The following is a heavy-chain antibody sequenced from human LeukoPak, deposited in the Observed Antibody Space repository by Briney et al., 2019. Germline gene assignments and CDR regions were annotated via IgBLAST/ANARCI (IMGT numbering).Heavy chain of an antibody. CDR3: ARVWELSDAFDI. CDR1: GDCISSSTYY. V-gene: IGHV4-39*07. J-gene: IGHJ3*02. CDR2: IYYSGST. D-gene: IGHD1-26*01. Sequence: SETLSLTCTVSGDCISSSTYYWGWIRQAPGKGLEWIGSIYYSGSTPYNPSLKSRVTISVDTSKNQFSLKLSSVTAADAAVYYCARVWELSDAFDIWGQGTMVTVSS.